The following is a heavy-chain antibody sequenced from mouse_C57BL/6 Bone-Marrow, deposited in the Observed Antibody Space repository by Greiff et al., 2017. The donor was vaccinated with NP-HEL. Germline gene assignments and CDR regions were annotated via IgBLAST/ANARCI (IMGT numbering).Heavy chain of an antibody. D-gene: IGHD4-1*01. CDR3: ARRGGGTLDY. CDR2: IYWDDDK. V-gene: IGHV8-12*01. J-gene: IGHJ2*01. CDR1: GFLLSTSGMG. Sequence: QVTLKESGPGILQSSQTLSLTCSFSGFLLSTSGMGVSWIRQPSGKGLEWLAHIYWDDDKRYNPSLKSRLTISKDTSRNQVFLKITSVDTADTATYYCARRGGGTLDYWGQGTTLTVSS.